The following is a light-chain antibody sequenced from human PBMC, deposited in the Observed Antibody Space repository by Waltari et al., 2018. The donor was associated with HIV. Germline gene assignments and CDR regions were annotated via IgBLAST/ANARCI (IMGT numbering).Light chain of an antibody. V-gene: IGLV2-14*01. J-gene: IGLJ1*01. Sequence: QSALTQPASVSGSPGQSITISCTGTSSDVGGYNYVSWYRQHPVKVPKLMIYEVSNRPSGVSNRFSGSKSGNTASLTISGLQAEDEADYYCSSYTSSSTSHVFGTGTKVTVL. CDR1: SSDVGGYNY. CDR2: EVS. CDR3: SSYTSSSTSHV.